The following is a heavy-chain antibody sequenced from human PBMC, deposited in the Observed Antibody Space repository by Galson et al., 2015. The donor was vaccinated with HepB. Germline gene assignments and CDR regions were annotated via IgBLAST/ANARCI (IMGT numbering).Heavy chain of an antibody. V-gene: IGHV5-51*03. D-gene: IGHD3-3*01. CDR1: GYSFTSYW. CDR2: IYPGDSDT. J-gene: IGHJ4*02. Sequence: QSGAEVKRPGESLKISCKGSGYSFTSYWIGWVRQMPGKGLEWMGIIYPGDSDTRYSPSFQGQVTISADKSISTAYLQWSSLKASGTAMYYCARAEYYDFWSPPGEYYFDYWGQGTLVTVSS. CDR3: ARAEYYDFWSPPGEYYFDY.